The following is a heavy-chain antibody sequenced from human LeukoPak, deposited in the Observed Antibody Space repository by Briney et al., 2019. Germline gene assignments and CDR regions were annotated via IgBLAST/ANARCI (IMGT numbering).Heavy chain of an antibody. D-gene: IGHD5-18*01. V-gene: IGHV3-7*01. CDR2: INQDANLI. CDR1: GFTFTNYW. Sequence: GGSLRVSCTASGFTFTNYWMTWIRQAPGNGLEWVANINQDANLIRYVDSVKGRFTISRDNAKNSVYLQMNSLRVEDTAVYYCAQSEGYIPSYWGQGTLVTVSS. J-gene: IGHJ4*02. CDR3: AQSEGYIPSY.